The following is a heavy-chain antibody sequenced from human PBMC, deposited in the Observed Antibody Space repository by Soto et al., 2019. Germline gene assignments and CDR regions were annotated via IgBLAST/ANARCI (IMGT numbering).Heavy chain of an antibody. V-gene: IGHV3-74*01. J-gene: IGHJ2*01. CDR2: INSDESSR. CDR1: GFTFSNYW. Sequence: EVQLVESGGDLVQPGGSLSLSCVASGFTFSNYWMHWVRQAPGKGLEWVSRINSDESSRAYADSVKGRFISSRDNDKNSLSLEMNSLRAEDTVVYYCARGIDFYFDLWGRGTLVTVSS. CDR3: ARGIDFYFDL.